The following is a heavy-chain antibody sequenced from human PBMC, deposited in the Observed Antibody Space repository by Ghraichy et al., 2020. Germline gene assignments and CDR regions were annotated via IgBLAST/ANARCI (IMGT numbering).Heavy chain of an antibody. CDR3: ARRGGDSSGPTYWYFDL. Sequence: GESLNISCKGSGYSFTSYWIGWVRQMPGKGLEWMGIIYPGDSDTRYSPSFQGQVTISADKSISTAYLQWSSLKASDTAMYYCARRGGDSSGPTYWYFDLWGRGTLVTVSS. V-gene: IGHV5-51*01. CDR1: GYSFTSYW. J-gene: IGHJ2*01. D-gene: IGHD3-22*01. CDR2: IYPGDSDT.